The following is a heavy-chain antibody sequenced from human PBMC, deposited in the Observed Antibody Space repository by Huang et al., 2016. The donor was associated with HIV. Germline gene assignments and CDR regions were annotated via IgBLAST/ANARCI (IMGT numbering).Heavy chain of an antibody. CDR3: ARSSGELGAPHN. CDR1: GFTFRDYY. D-gene: IGHD1-26*01. Sequence: QVQLVESGGGLVKPGGSLRLSCAASGFTFRDYYMSWIRQAAGKRLEGVSYSSRSGRDRYYTDSVKGRFTISRDNAKNSLYLQMNSLRAEDTAVYYCARSSGELGAPHNWGQGTLVTVSS. V-gene: IGHV3-11*01. CDR2: SSRSGRDR. J-gene: IGHJ4*02.